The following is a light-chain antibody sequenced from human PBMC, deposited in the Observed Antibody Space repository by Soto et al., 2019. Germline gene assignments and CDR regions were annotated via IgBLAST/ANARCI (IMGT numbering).Light chain of an antibody. Sequence: EIVLTQSPGTLSLSPGERATLSCRASQSISSSYLAWYQQKPGQAPRLLIYGASSRATGIPDRFSGSGSGTDFTLTISRLEPEDFAVYYCHQYGGSTPYPFGHGPKLAIK. V-gene: IGKV3-20*01. J-gene: IGKJ2*01. CDR2: GAS. CDR3: HQYGGSTPYP. CDR1: QSISSSY.